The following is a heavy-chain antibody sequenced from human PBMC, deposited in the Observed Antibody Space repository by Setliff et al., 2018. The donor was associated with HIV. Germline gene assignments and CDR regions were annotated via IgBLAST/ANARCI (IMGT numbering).Heavy chain of an antibody. V-gene: IGHV1-18*01. Sequence: ASVKISCKASGYTFTSYGISWVRQAPRQGLEWMGWISAYDGNTNYAQKLQGRVTMTRDTSTSTAYMELRSLRSDDTAGDYCARVWEWNYDLGYWGQGTLVTVSS. D-gene: IGHD1-7*01. J-gene: IGHJ4*02. CDR1: GYTFTSYG. CDR3: ARVWEWNYDLGY. CDR2: ISAYDGNT.